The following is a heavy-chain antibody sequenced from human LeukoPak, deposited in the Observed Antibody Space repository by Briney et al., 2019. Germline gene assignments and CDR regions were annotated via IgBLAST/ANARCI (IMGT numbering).Heavy chain of an antibody. Sequence: SQTLSLTCTVSGDSISRGNDYWSWIRQPPGRGLEWIGYIYYTGKTYCNTSLKRRLIISVDTSQNQFSLKLKSVTAADTAVYYCARVDTTMVPDVWGQGTTVTVSS. CDR3: ARVDTTMVPDV. CDR1: GDSISRGNDY. D-gene: IGHD5-18*01. V-gene: IGHV4-30-4*01. J-gene: IGHJ6*02. CDR2: IYYTGKT.